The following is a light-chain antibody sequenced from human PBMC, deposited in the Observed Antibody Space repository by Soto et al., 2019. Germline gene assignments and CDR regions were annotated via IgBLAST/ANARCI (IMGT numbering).Light chain of an antibody. CDR2: EVT. CDR1: SSDVGGYNS. V-gene: IGLV2-8*01. CDR3: SSFAGSNNYV. J-gene: IGLJ1*01. Sequence: QSALTQPPSASGSPGQSVTISCTGTSSDVGGYNSVSWYQHHPGKAPKLMIYEVTKRPSGVPDRFSGSKSANTASLTVSGLQAEDEADYYSSSFAGSNNYVFGTGTKLTVL.